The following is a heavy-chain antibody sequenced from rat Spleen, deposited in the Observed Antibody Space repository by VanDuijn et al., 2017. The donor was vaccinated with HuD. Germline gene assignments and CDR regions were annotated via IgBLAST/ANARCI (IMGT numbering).Heavy chain of an antibody. V-gene: IGHV2-63*01. Sequence: QVQLKESGPGLVQPSQTLSLTCTVSGFSLTSYNVHWVRQPPGKGLEWMGRMRYNGDTSYNSALKSRLSTSRETSKSQVFLKMNSLQTDDTAIYFCTRSGYYYSSYVPFFDYWGQGVMVTVSS. CDR1: GFSLTSYN. CDR3: TRSGYYYSSYVPFFDY. D-gene: IGHD1-2*01. J-gene: IGHJ2*01. CDR2: MRYNGDT.